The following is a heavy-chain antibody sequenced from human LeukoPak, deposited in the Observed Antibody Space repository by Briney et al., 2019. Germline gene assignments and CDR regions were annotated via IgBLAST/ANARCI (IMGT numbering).Heavy chain of an antibody. D-gene: IGHD2-2*01. J-gene: IGHJ5*02. V-gene: IGHV1-69*05. CDR2: IIPIFGTA. CDR1: GGTFSSYA. CDR3: ARAPLVVVPAAHNWFDP. Sequence: ASVKVSCKASGGTFSSYAISWVRQAPGQGLEWMGRIIPIFGTANYAQKFQGGVTITTDESTSTAYMELSSLRSEDTAVYYCARAPLVVVPAAHNWFDPWGQGTLVTVSS.